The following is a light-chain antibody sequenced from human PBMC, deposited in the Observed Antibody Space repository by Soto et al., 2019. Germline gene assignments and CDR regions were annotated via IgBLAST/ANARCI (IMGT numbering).Light chain of an antibody. CDR3: SSYTIRSTVV. Sequence: QSALTQPASVSGSPGQSITISCTGTSSDVGAYNYVSWYQHHPGKAPKLMIYDVANQPSGVSNRFSGSKSGNTASLTISGLQAEDEADYYCSSYTIRSTVVFGGGTKLTVL. V-gene: IGLV2-14*03. CDR2: DVA. J-gene: IGLJ2*01. CDR1: SSDVGAYNY.